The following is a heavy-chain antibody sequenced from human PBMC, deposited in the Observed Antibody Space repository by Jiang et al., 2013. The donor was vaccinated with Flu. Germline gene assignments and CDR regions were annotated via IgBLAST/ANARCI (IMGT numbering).Heavy chain of an antibody. CDR3: ASRSHDYGDPEGWPWFDP. J-gene: IGHJ5*02. CDR2: INAGNGNT. D-gene: IGHD4-17*01. V-gene: IGHV1-3*01. CDR1: GYTFTSYA. Sequence: GAEVKKPGASVKVSCKASGYTFTSYAMHWVRQAPGQRLEWMGWINAGNGNTKYSQKFQGRVTITRDTSASTAYMELSSLRSEDTAVYYCASRSHDYGDPEGWPWFDPWGQGTLVTGLL.